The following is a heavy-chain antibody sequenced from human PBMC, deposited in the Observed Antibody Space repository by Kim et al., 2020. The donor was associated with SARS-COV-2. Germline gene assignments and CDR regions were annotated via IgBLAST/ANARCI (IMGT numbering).Heavy chain of an antibody. D-gene: IGHD1-26*01. V-gene: IGHV3-15*01. J-gene: IGHJ4*01. CDR1: GLTFSNVW. CDR3: CGGFLGY. Sequence: GGSLRLSCAASGLTFSNVWMSWARQAPGKGLEWVGHIQPKSDGGAINYAAPVKGRFTISRDDSKNTLYLQMNSLKTEDTAVYYCCGGFLGYWGHGTLVTVSP. CDR2: IQPKSDGGAI.